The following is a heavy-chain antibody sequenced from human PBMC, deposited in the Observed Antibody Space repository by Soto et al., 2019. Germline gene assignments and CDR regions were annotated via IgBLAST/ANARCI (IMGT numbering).Heavy chain of an antibody. CDR2: ISSNGGST. V-gene: IGHV3-64*04. CDR3: AKDPKYSGSPNWFDP. Sequence: HPGGSLRLSCSASGFTFSSYAMHWVRQAPGKGLEYVSAISSNGGSTYYADSVKGRFTISRDNSKNTLYLQMNSLRAEDTAVYYCAKDPKYSGSPNWFDPWGQGTLVTVSS. D-gene: IGHD1-26*01. CDR1: GFTFSSYA. J-gene: IGHJ5*02.